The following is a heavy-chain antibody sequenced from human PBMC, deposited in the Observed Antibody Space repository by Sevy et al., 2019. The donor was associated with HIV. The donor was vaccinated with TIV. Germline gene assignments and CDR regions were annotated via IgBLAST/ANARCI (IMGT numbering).Heavy chain of an antibody. Sequence: ASVKVSCKASGGTFSSYAISWVRQAPGQGLEWMGGIIPIFGTANYAQRFQGRVTITADKSTSTAYMELSSLRSEDTAVYYCARDSRRDGYNYFDYWGQGTLVTVSS. V-gene: IGHV1-69*06. CDR1: GGTFSSYA. D-gene: IGHD5-12*01. CDR3: ARDSRRDGYNYFDY. J-gene: IGHJ4*02. CDR2: IIPIFGTA.